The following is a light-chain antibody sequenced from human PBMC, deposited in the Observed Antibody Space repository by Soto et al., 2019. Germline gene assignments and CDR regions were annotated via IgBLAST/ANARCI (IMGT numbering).Light chain of an antibody. CDR3: SSHTSGSTRV. V-gene: IGLV2-14*01. CDR2: EVT. CDR1: SGDVGGYDY. J-gene: IGLJ1*01. Sequence: QSVLTQPASVSGSPGQSIAISCTGTSGDVGGYDYVSWYQQHPDKAPKLMIYEVTKRPSWVSNRFSGSKSGNTASLTISGLQPEEGADFYGSSHTSGSTRVFGGGTKVTVL.